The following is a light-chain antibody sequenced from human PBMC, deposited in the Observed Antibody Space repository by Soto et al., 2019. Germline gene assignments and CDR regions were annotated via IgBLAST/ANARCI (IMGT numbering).Light chain of an antibody. J-gene: IGKJ1*01. V-gene: IGKV3-15*01. Sequence: EIVMTQSPGTMSVSPGGRATLSCRASQSISGALAWYQQKPGQSPRLLIYGASTRATSFPARFSGSGSGTDFTLTISSLQSEDFAVYYCQQYNNWPWTFGQGTKVDIK. CDR1: QSISGA. CDR2: GAS. CDR3: QQYNNWPWT.